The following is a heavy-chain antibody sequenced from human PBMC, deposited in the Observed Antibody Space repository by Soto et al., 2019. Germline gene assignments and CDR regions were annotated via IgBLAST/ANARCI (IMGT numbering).Heavy chain of an antibody. J-gene: IGHJ6*03. D-gene: IGHD2-8*01. CDR3: AKKNVRGRYYYYYMDV. CDR1: GFTFSSYA. CDR2: ISGSGGST. V-gene: IGHV3-23*01. Sequence: GGSLRLSCAASGFTFSSYAMSWVRQAPGKGLEWVSAISGSGGSTYYADSVKGRFTISRDNSKNTLYLQMNSLRAEDTAVYYCAKKNVRGRYYYYYMDVWGKGTTVPVSS.